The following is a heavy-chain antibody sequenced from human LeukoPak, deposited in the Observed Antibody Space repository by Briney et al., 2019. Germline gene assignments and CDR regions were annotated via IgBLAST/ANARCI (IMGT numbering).Heavy chain of an antibody. V-gene: IGHV1-69*06. D-gene: IGHD3-10*01. Sequence: SVKVSCKASGGTFSSYAISWVRQAPGQGLEWMGGIIPTFGTANYAQKFQGRVTITADKSTSTAYMELSSLRSEDTAVYYCARRTMVRGVRNWFGPWGQGTLVTVSS. CDR1: GGTFSSYA. CDR3: ARRTMVRGVRNWFGP. CDR2: IIPTFGTA. J-gene: IGHJ5*02.